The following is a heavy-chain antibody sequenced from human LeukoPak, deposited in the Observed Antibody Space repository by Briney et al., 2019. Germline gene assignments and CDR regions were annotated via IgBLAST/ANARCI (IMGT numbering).Heavy chain of an antibody. CDR2: INHSGST. V-gene: IGHV4-34*01. Sequence: PSETLSLTCAVYGGSFSGYYWSWIRQPPGKGLEWIGEINHSGSTNYNPSLKSRVTISVDTSKNQFSLKLSSVTAEDTAVYYCARAPPYGPFDYWGQGTLVTVSS. CDR1: GGSFSGYY. J-gene: IGHJ4*02. D-gene: IGHD3-10*01. CDR3: ARAPPYGPFDY.